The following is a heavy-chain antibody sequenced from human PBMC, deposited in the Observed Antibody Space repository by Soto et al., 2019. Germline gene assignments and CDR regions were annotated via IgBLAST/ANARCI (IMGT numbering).Heavy chain of an antibody. CDR1: GGTFSSYT. Sequence: QVQLVQSGAEVKKPGSSVKVSCKASGGTFSSYTISWVRQAPGQGLEWMGRIIPILGIANYAQKFQGRVTIXXDXSXXTAYMELSSLRAEDTAVYYCARGRYSSSWYSWFDPWGQGTLVTVSS. D-gene: IGHD6-13*01. CDR2: IIPILGIA. J-gene: IGHJ5*02. CDR3: ARGRYSSSWYSWFDP. V-gene: IGHV1-69*02.